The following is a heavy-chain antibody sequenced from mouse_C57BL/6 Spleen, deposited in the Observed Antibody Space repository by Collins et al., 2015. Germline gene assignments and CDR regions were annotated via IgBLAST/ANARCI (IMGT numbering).Heavy chain of an antibody. CDR3: ARGGDGYFDV. D-gene: IGHD3-3*01. V-gene: IGHV1-61*01. CDR2: IYPSDSET. J-gene: IGHJ1*03. Sequence: QVQLQQPGAELVRPGSSVKLSCKASGYTFTSYWMDWVKQRPGQGLEWIGNIYPSDSETHYNQKFKDKATLTVDKSSSTAYMQLSSLTSEDSAVYYCARGGDGYFDVWGTGTTVTVSS. CDR1: GYTFTSYW.